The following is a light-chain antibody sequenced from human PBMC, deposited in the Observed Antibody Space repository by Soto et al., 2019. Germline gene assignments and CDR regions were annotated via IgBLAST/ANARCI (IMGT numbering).Light chain of an antibody. Sequence: AIRMTQSPSSFSASTGDRVTITCRASQGISSYLAWYQQQPGIAPKLLIDAASTLQRGVPCRFRGSVSGTDLTLSVGWMQSEDLATYYCRMYSSYHRTFGKGPKVVIK. V-gene: IGKV1-8*01. J-gene: IGKJ1*01. CDR1: QGISSY. CDR3: RMYSSYHRT. CDR2: AAS.